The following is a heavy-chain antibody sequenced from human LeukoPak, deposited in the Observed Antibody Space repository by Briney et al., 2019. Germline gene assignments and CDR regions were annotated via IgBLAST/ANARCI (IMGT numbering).Heavy chain of an antibody. Sequence: SETLSLTCTVSGGSISSSSYYWGWIRQPPGKGLEWIGSIYYSGSTYYNPSLKSRVTISVDTSKNQFSLKLSSVTAADTAVYYCARSGIVDYWGQGTLVTVSP. CDR1: GGSISSSSYY. CDR3: ARSGIVDY. J-gene: IGHJ4*02. D-gene: IGHD3-10*01. V-gene: IGHV4-39*01. CDR2: IYYSGST.